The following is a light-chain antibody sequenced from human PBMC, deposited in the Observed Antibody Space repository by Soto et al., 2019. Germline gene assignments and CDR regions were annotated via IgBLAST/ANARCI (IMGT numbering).Light chain of an antibody. J-gene: IGLJ2*01. CDR1: STGVGVYDY. CDR2: EVS. V-gene: IGLV2-8*01. CDR3: SSHAGSDVV. Sequence: QSALTQPPSASGSPGQSVTISCTETSTGVGVYDYVSWYQQHPGKAPKLMIYEVSKRPSGVPDRFSGSKSGNTASLIVSGLQAEDEADYYCSSHAGSDVVFGGGTKLTVL.